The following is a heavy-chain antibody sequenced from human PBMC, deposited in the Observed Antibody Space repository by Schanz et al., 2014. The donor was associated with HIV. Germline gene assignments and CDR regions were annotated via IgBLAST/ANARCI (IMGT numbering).Heavy chain of an antibody. J-gene: IGHJ4*02. CDR2: VGSSVGFT. CDR1: GFTFNNYA. D-gene: IGHD6-19*01. Sequence: DVQLVESGGGLVKRGGSLRLSCAASGFTFNNYAMSWVRQAPGKGLEWVASVGSSVGFTVYADSVQGRVTISRDNSKNTLYLQMNSLRSDDTAVYYCAKDAYRSGWFYFDSWGQGTPVTVSS. CDR3: AKDAYRSGWFYFDS. V-gene: IGHV3-23*04.